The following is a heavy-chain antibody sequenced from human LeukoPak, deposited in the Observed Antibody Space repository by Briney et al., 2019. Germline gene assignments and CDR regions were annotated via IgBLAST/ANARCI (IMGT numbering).Heavy chain of an antibody. V-gene: IGHV1-2*02. CDR1: GYTFTGYY. CDR2: VNPNSGGT. Sequence: ASVKVSCKDSGYTFTGYYMHWVRQAPGQGLEWMGWVNPNSGGTNYAQKFQGRVTMTRDTSISTAYMELSRLRSDDTAVYYCARDLAAAGYDFDYWGQGTLVTVSS. CDR3: ARDLAAAGYDFDY. D-gene: IGHD6-13*01. J-gene: IGHJ4*02.